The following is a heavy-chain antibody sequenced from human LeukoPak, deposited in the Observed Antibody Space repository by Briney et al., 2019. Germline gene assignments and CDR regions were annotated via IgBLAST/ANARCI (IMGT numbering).Heavy chain of an antibody. CDR3: SSHCSSTNCYLFY. CDR1: GVTFSGSA. V-gene: IGHV3-73*01. Sequence: PGGSLRLSCAASGVTFSGSAMHWVRQPSGKGLEWLGRIRSKPNSYATAYAASVKGRFTLSRDDSKNTAYLQMDSLKIEDTAVYYCSSHCSSTNCYLFYWGQGTLVTVSS. D-gene: IGHD2-2*01. J-gene: IGHJ4*02. CDR2: IRSKPNSYAT.